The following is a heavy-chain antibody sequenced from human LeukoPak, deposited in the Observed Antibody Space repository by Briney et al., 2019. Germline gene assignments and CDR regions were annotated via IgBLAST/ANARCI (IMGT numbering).Heavy chain of an antibody. CDR3: ARHRLDSYGSDY. CDR2: ISAYNGNT. Sequence: GASVKLSCKASGYTFTSYGISWVRQAPGQGLELMGWISAYNGNTNYAQTLQGRVTMTTDTSTSTAYMELRSLRSDDTAAYYCARHRLDSYGSDYWGEGALVTVSS. D-gene: IGHD5-18*01. CDR1: GYTFTSYG. J-gene: IGHJ4*02. V-gene: IGHV1-18*01.